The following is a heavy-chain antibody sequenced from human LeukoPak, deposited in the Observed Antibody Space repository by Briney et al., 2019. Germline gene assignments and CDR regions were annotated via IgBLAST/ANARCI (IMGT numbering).Heavy chain of an antibody. D-gene: IGHD2-15*01. CDR3: ARAGVWVARKDH. J-gene: IGHJ4*02. V-gene: IGHV4-30-4*08. CDR1: GGSISSGDYY. CDR2: IYYSGST. Sequence: SQTLSLTCTVSGGSISSGDYYWSWIRQPPGKGLEWIGYIYYSGSTYYNPPLKSRVPISVDTSKNQFSLKMSSVTATDKDMYYCARAGVWVARKDHWDQGTLVTVSS.